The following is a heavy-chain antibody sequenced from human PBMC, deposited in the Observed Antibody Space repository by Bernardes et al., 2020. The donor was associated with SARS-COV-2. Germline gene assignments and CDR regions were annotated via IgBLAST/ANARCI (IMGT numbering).Heavy chain of an antibody. CDR2: ISSRGNKD. D-gene: IGHD3-22*01. V-gene: IGHV3-30*03. CDR1: GFTFSNYG. Sequence: VGSLRLSCAASGFTFSNYGMHWVRQAPGKGLEWVAVISSRGNKDYYADSAKGRFAISRDNSKNTLYLQMNSLRPDDAAVYYCARDPPDYYDTNAFSYYFDFWGQGAQVTVSS. J-gene: IGHJ4*02. CDR3: ARDPPDYYDTNAFSYYFDF.